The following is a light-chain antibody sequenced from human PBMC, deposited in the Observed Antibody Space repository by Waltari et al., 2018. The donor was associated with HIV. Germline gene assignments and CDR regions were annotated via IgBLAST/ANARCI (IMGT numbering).Light chain of an antibody. Sequence: QSVLTQPPSASGTPGQRVTISCSGSSSNIGRNTVNWYQHLPGTAPKLLIYSNNQRPSGVPDRFSGSKSGTSASLAISRLQSEDEADYYCATWDASLNGWLFGGGTKLTVL. CDR3: ATWDASLNGWL. CDR2: SNN. CDR1: SSNIGRNT. V-gene: IGLV1-44*01. J-gene: IGLJ3*02.